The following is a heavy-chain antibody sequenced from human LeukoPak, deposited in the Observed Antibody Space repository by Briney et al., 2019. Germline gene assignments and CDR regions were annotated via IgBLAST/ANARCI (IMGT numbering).Heavy chain of an antibody. J-gene: IGHJ4*02. V-gene: IGHV3-23*01. D-gene: IGHD3-10*01. CDR1: GFTFSSYG. CDR3: AKDQGSIGARSVMVRGVIV. CDR2: ISGSGGST. Sequence: GGSLRLSCAASGFTFSSYGMSWVRQAPGKGLEWVAFISGSGGSTSYADSVKGRFTISRDNSKNTLYLQMNTLRAEDTAVYYCAKDQGSIGARSVMVRGVIVWGQGTLVTVSS.